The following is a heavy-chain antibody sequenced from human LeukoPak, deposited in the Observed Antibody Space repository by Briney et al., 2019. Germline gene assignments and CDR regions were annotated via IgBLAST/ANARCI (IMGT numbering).Heavy chain of an antibody. CDR2: IWYDGSNK. CDR1: GFTFSSYG. J-gene: IGHJ4*02. V-gene: IGHV3-33*01. D-gene: IGHD6-19*01. Sequence: GRSLRLSCAASGFTFSSYGMHWVRQASGKGLEWVAVIWYDGSNKYYADSVKGRFTISRDNSKNTLYLQMNSLRAEDTAVHYCAREAVAHRGFDYWGQGTLVTVSS. CDR3: AREAVAHRGFDY.